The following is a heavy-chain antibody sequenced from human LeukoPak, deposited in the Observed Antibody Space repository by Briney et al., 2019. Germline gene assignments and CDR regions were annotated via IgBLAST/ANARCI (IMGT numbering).Heavy chain of an antibody. J-gene: IGHJ3*02. D-gene: IGHD2-2*01. CDR2: IIPMSETP. V-gene: IGHV1-69*05. Sequence: SVKVSCKASGATFSINAIAWVQQAPGQGLEWIGGIIPMSETPKYTQKFQGRVTIATDESTNTAYMELSSLRSEDTAVYYCARDKNSGECVSNSCYGVWPLDIWGQGTMVTVSS. CDR3: ARDKNSGECVSNSCYGVWPLDI. CDR1: GATFSINA.